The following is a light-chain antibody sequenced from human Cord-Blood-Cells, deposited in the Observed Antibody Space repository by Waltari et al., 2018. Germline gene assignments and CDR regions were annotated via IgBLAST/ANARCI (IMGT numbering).Light chain of an antibody. Sequence: EIVLTQSPATLSLSPGERATLSCRASQRVSSYLAWYQQKPGQAPRLLIYDASNRATAIPARLSGSESGTDFTLTISSLEPEDFAVYDCQQRSNWPGTFGQATKLEIK. V-gene: IGKV3-11*01. J-gene: IGKJ2*01. CDR1: QRVSSY. CDR2: DAS. CDR3: QQRSNWPGT.